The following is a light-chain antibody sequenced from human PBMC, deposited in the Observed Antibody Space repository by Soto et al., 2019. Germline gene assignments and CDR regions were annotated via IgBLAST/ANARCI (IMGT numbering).Light chain of an antibody. CDR2: GAS. Sequence: EIVMTQSPATLSVSPGERATLSCRASQSVSSNLAWYQQKPGQAPRLLIYGASTRATGIPARFSGSGSGTEFTLTISSLQSEDFAVYYCQQYNNWLHGFGGGTKVEIK. J-gene: IGKJ4*01. CDR3: QQYNNWLHG. CDR1: QSVSSN. V-gene: IGKV3-15*01.